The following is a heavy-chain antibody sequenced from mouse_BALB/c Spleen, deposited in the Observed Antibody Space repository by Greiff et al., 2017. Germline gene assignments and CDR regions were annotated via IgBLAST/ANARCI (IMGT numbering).Heavy chain of an antibody. CDR1: GDSITSGY. J-gene: IGHJ3*01. CDR2: ISYSGST. CDR3: ARGDYGYAWFAY. D-gene: IGHD1-2*01. Sequence: EVKLVESGPSLVKPSQTLSLTCSVTGDSITSGYWNWIRKFPGNKLEYMGYISYSGSTYYNPSLKSRISITRDTSKNQYYLQLNTVTTEDTATYYCARGDYGYAWFAYWGQGTLVTVSA. V-gene: IGHV3-8*02.